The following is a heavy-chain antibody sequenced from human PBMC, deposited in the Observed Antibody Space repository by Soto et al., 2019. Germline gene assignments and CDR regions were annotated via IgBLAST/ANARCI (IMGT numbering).Heavy chain of an antibody. CDR3: ARGQIQYVWGSPFDY. Sequence: KTSETLSLTCTVSGGSVSSGSYYWSWIRQPPGKGLEWIGYIYYSGSTNYNPSLKSRVTISVDTSKNQFSLKLSSVTAADTAVYYCARGQIQYVWGSPFDYWGQGTLVTVSS. CDR2: IYYSGST. CDR1: GGSVSSGSYY. D-gene: IGHD3-16*01. V-gene: IGHV4-61*01. J-gene: IGHJ4*02.